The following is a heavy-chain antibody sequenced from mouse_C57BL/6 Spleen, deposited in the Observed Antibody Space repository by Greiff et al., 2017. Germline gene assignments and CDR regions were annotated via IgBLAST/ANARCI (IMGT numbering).Heavy chain of an antibody. CDR2: IDPENGDT. Sequence: SGAELAKPGASVKLSCTASGFNIKDDYMHWVKQRPEQGLEWIGWIDPENGDTEYASKFQGKATITADTSSNTAYLQLSSLTSEDTAVYYCSSSGPFAYWGQGTLVTVSA. CDR3: SSSGPFAY. D-gene: IGHD3-2*02. J-gene: IGHJ3*01. CDR1: GFNIKDDY. V-gene: IGHV14-4*01.